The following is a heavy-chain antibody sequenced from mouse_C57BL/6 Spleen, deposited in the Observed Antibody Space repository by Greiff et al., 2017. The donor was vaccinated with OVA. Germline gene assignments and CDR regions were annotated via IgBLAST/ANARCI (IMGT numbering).Heavy chain of an antibody. Sequence: QVQLQQSGAGLARPGASVKLSCKASGYTFTSYGISWVKQRTGQGLEWIGEIYPRSGNTYYNEKFKGKATLTADKSSSTAYMELRSLTSEDSAVYFCARDTTDAMDYWGQGTSVTVSS. J-gene: IGHJ4*01. V-gene: IGHV1-81*01. CDR1: GYTFTSYG. CDR3: ARDTTDAMDY. CDR2: IYPRSGNT. D-gene: IGHD1-1*01.